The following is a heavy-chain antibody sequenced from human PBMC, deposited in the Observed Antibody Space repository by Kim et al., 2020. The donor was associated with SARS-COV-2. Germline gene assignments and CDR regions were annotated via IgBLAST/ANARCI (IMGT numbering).Heavy chain of an antibody. J-gene: IGHJ2*01. D-gene: IGHD5-12*01. CDR1: GYTFTSYY. V-gene: IGHV1-46*01. CDR2: INPSGGST. CDR3: ARGGEGYNFGRYFDL. Sequence: ASVKVSCKASGYTFTSYYMHWVRQAPGQGLEWMGIINPSGGSTSYAQKFQGRVTMTRDTSTSTVYMELSSLRSEDTAVYYCARGGEGYNFGRYFDLWGRGTLVTVSS.